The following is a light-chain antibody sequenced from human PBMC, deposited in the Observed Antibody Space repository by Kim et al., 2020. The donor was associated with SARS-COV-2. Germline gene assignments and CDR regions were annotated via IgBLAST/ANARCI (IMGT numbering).Light chain of an antibody. CDR2: AAS. CDR1: QNINRH. CDR3: QQTYISPFT. Sequence: ASVGDRVTITCRTSQNINRHLNWYHQKPGRAPKLLIYAASTLQGGVPSRFSGGGSETDFTLTISSLQPEDFATYFCQQTYISPFTFGPGTKVDIK. J-gene: IGKJ3*01. V-gene: IGKV1-39*01.